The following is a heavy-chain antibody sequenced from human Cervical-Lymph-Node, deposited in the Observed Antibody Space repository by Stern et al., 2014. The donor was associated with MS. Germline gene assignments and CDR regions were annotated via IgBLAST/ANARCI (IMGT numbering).Heavy chain of an antibody. J-gene: IGHJ6*02. CDR3: ARQNYYNGMDV. V-gene: IGHV1-46*01. Sequence: QMQLVQSGAEVKKPGASVKVSCKASGYTFTSDYIHWVRQAPGQGLEWMGIINPSGGRTSYAQKFQGRVTMTRDTSTSTVHMELSSLRSEDTAVYYCARQNYYNGMDVWGQGTTVTVSS. CDR2: INPSGGRT. CDR1: GYTFTSDY. D-gene: IGHD2/OR15-2a*01.